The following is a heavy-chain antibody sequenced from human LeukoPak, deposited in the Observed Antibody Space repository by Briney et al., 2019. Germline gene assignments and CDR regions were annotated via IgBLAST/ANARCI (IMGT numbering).Heavy chain of an antibody. CDR2: MNPNSGNT. V-gene: IGHV1-8*01. CDR3: ARGDAIMYEKIDY. CDR1: GYTFTSYD. J-gene: IGHJ4*02. D-gene: IGHD2-8*01. Sequence: ASVKVSCKASGYTFTSYDINWVRQATGQGLEWMGWMNPNSGNTGYAQKFQGRVTMTRNTSISTAYMELSSLRFEDTAVYYCARGDAIMYEKIDYWGQGTLVTVSS.